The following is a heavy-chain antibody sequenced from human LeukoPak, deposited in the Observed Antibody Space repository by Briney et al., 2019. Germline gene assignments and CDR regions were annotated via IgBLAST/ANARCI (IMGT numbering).Heavy chain of an antibody. CDR1: GFSFSSYS. D-gene: IGHD5-18*01. J-gene: IGHJ4*02. CDR3: ARDERGYSYGSMDY. V-gene: IGHV3-21*01. Sequence: GGSLRLSCAASGFSFSSYSMNWVRQAPGKGLEGVSSISSSSTYIYYADSVKGRFTISRDNAKNSLYLQMNSLRAEDTAVFYCARDERGYSYGSMDYWGQGTLVTVSS. CDR2: ISSSSTYI.